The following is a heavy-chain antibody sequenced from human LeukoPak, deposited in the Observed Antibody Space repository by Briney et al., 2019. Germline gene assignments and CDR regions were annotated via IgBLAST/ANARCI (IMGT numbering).Heavy chain of an antibody. V-gene: IGHV3-48*03. CDR3: ARSRRDNYYYYYGMDV. D-gene: IGHD5-24*01. CDR2: ISSSDTTI. J-gene: IGHJ6*02. CDR1: GFTFSSYE. Sequence: RGSLTLSCAASGFTFSSYEMTWVSHAPGKGLEWVSNISSSDTTIHYADSVKGRFTISRDNARNSLYLQMNSLRAEDTAVYYCARSRRDNYYYYYGMDVWGQGTTVTVSS.